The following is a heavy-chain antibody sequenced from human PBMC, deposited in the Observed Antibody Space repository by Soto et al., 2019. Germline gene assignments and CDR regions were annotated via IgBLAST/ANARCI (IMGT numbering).Heavy chain of an antibody. CDR3: ARVRYYYGGNSSGAFDI. Sequence: QVQLQQWGAGLLKPSETLSLTCAVYGGSFSGYYWSWIRQPPGKGLEWIGEINHSGSTNYNPSLTSRVTISVDTSKNQFSLKLSSVTAADTAVYYCARVRYYYGGNSSGAFDIWGQGTMVTVSS. J-gene: IGHJ3*02. CDR2: INHSGST. CDR1: GGSFSGYY. D-gene: IGHD4-17*01. V-gene: IGHV4-34*01.